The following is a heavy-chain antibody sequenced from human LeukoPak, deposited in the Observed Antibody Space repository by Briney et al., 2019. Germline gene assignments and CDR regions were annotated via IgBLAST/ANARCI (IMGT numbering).Heavy chain of an antibody. D-gene: IGHD2-15*01. V-gene: IGHV3-30*18. CDR3: AKDRLRGNIVVVVPASGMDV. CDR1: GFTLSSYG. J-gene: IGHJ6*02. CDR2: ISYDGSQK. Sequence: GRSLRLSCAASGFTLSSYGMHWVRQAPGKGLEWVAVISYDGSQKYYADSVKGRFTISRDNSKNTLSLQMNSLRAEDTAVYYCAKDRLRGNIVVVVPASGMDVWGPGTTVTASS.